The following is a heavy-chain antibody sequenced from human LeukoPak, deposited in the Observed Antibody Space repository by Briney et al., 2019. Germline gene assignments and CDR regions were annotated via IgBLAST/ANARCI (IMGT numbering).Heavy chain of an antibody. Sequence: GGSLRLSCSVSGFTFSTYVMHWVRQAPGKGLEYVSAISSNGDNTYYADSVKGRFTISRVNSKNTLYLQMSSLRADDTAVYYCARVSSVAGTDFDYWGQGTLVTVSS. D-gene: IGHD6-19*01. J-gene: IGHJ4*02. CDR1: GFTFSTYV. CDR2: ISSNGDNT. CDR3: ARVSSVAGTDFDY. V-gene: IGHV3-64D*06.